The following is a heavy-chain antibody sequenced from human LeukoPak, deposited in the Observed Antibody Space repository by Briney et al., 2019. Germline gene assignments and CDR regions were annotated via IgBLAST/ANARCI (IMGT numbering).Heavy chain of an antibody. Sequence: PGGSLRLSCAASGFTFSSYSMNWVRQAPGKGLEWVSYISSCSSTIYYADSVKGRFTISRDNAKNSLYLQMNSLRAEDTAVYYCARDKPQGDYVWGRRTYYFDYWGQGTLVTVSS. CDR3: ARDKPQGDYVWGRRTYYFDY. CDR1: GFTFSSYS. CDR2: ISSCSSTI. V-gene: IGHV3-48*01. J-gene: IGHJ4*02. D-gene: IGHD3-16*01.